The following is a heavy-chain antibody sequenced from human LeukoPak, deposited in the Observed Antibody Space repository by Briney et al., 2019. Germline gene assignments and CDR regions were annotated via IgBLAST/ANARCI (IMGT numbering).Heavy chain of an antibody. Sequence: SETLSLTCAVYGGSFSGYYWSWIRQPPGKGLEWIGEINHSGSTNYNPSLKSRVTISVETSKNQFSLKLSSVTAADTAVYYCARRPLGYCSSTSCHYFDYWGQGTLVTVSS. D-gene: IGHD2-2*01. CDR3: ARRPLGYCSSTSCHYFDY. CDR2: INHSGST. V-gene: IGHV4-34*01. J-gene: IGHJ4*02. CDR1: GGSFSGYY.